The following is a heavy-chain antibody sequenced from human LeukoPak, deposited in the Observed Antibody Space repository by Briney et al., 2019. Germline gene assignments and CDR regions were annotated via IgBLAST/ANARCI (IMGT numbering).Heavy chain of an antibody. CDR1: GGTFSNYA. Sequence: ASVKVSCKASGGTFSNYAISWVRQAPGQGLEWMGGIIPIFGTANYAQKFQGRVTITTDESTSTAYMELSSLRSEDTAVYYCARAYDSGSYVFDYWGQGTLVTVSS. V-gene: IGHV1-69*05. CDR2: IIPIFGTA. D-gene: IGHD1-26*01. J-gene: IGHJ4*02. CDR3: ARAYDSGSYVFDY.